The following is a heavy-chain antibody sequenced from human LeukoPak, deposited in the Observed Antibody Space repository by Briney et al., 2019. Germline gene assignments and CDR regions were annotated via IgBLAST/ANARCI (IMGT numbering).Heavy chain of an antibody. CDR3: ASSAPSDI. CDR1: GFTFNDYT. CDR2: ISSSSSYI. J-gene: IGHJ3*02. V-gene: IGHV3-21*01. Sequence: GGSLRLSCAASGFTFNDYTMTWVRQAPGKGLEWVSSISSSSSYIYYADSVKGRFTISRDNAKHSLYLQMNSLRAEDTAVYYCASSAPSDIWGRGTMVTVSS.